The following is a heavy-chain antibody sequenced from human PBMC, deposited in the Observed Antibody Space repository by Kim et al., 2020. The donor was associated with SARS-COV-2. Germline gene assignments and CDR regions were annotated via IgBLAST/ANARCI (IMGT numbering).Heavy chain of an antibody. CDR3: ARGSSWWGDFDY. D-gene: IGHD6-13*01. CDR2: IYYSGST. Sequence: SETLSLTCTVSGGSISSSSYYWGWIRQPPGKGLEWIGSIYYSGSTYYNPSLKSRVTISVDTSKNQFSLKLSSVTAADTAVYYCARGSSWWGDFDYWGQGTLVTVSS. CDR1: GGSISSSSYY. J-gene: IGHJ4*02. V-gene: IGHV4-39*01.